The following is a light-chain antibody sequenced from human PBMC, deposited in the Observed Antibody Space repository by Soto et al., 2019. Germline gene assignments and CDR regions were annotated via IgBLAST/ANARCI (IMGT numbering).Light chain of an antibody. CDR3: QHYNSYSEA. V-gene: IGKV1-5*03. CDR2: KAS. J-gene: IGKJ1*01. Sequence: DIQMTQSPATLSWSLGYILAIACLASQTISSWLAWYQQKPGKAPKLLIYKASTLKSGVPSRFSGSGSGTEFTLTISSLQPDDFATYYCQHYNSYSEAFGQGTKVDI. CDR1: QTISSW.